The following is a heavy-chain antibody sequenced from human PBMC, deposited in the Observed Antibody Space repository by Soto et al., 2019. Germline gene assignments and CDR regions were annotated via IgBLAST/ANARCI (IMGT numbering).Heavy chain of an antibody. CDR1: GFTFSSYA. D-gene: IGHD6-19*01. Sequence: QVQLVESGGGVVQPGRSLRLSCAASGFTFSSYAMHWVRQAPGKGLEWVAVISYDGSNKYYADSVKGRFTISRDSSMNTLYLRRNSLRDEDTAVYYCAREWSSGPSYCAAGEYDFDFWGQGTLVTVSS. J-gene: IGHJ4*02. CDR2: ISYDGSNK. CDR3: AREWSSGPSYCAAGEYDFDF. V-gene: IGHV3-30-3*01.